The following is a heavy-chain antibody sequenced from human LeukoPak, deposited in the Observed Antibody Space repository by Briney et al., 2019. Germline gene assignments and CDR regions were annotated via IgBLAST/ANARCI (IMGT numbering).Heavy chain of an antibody. V-gene: IGHV3-21*01. J-gene: IGHJ6*02. CDR3: ARDPSSGDGYDSMDV. CDR1: GFTFSSYS. CDR2: ISSSSSYI. Sequence: PGGSLRLSCAASGFTFSSYSMNWVRQAPGKGLEWVSSISSSSSYIYYADSVKGRFTISRDNAKNSLYLQMNSLRAEDTAVYYCARDPSSGDGYDSMDVWGQGTTVTVSS. D-gene: IGHD2-21*01.